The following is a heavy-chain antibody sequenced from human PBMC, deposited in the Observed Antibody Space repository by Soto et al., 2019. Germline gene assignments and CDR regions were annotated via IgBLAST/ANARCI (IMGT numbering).Heavy chain of an antibody. Sequence: QVQLVRSGAEVKKPGSSVKVSCKASGGTFSSYTISWVRQAPGQGLEWMGRIIPMLGITSYAQKFQGRVTITADKSTSTAFVDLSILRSEDTAVYYCARQPLTDGSSALYFDHWGQGTLVTVSS. D-gene: IGHD6-13*01. CDR2: IIPMLGIT. CDR3: ARQPLTDGSSALYFDH. V-gene: IGHV1-69*02. CDR1: GGTFSSYT. J-gene: IGHJ4*02.